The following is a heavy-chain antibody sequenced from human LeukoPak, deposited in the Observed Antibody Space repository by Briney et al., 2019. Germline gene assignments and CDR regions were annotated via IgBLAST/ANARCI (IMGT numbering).Heavy chain of an antibody. CDR2: ISWNSGSI. V-gene: IGHV3-9*01. CDR3: AKDNYYYGSGSYIDY. J-gene: IGHJ4*02. D-gene: IGHD3-10*01. CDR1: GLTFDDYA. Sequence: GRSLRLYCAASGLTFDDYAMHWVRQAPGKGLEWVSGISWNSGSIGYADSVKGRFTISRDNAKNSLYLQMNSLRAEDTALYYCAKDNYYYGSGSYIDYWGQGTLVTVSS.